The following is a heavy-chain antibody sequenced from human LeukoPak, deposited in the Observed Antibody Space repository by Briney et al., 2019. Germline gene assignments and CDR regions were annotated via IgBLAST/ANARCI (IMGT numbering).Heavy chain of an antibody. D-gene: IGHD3-10*01. CDR2: IYYSGST. CDR1: GGSISSYY. V-gene: IGHV4-59*01. CDR3: ARLYYGSGSYYKSDAFDI. J-gene: IGHJ3*02. Sequence: SETLSLTCTVSGGSISSYYWRWIRQPQGKGLEWIGYIYYSGSTNYNPSLKSPVTISVDTSKNQFSLKLSSVTAADTAVYYCARLYYGSGSYYKSDAFDIWGQGTMVTVSS.